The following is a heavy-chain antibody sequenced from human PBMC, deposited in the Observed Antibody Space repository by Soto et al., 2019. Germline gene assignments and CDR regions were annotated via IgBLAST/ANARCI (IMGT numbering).Heavy chain of an antibody. J-gene: IGHJ3*02. V-gene: IGHV5-51*03. CDR3: AGKSKPEVSPPNVLFDT. Sequence: EVQLVQSGAEVKKPGESLKISCKGSGYSFTSYWIGWVRQMPGKGLEWMGIIYPGDSDTRYSPSFQGQVTISADKSIGTAYLQGATLKAPKPPRYYCAGKSKPEVSPPNVLFDTWAQGQMVPAL. CDR2: IYPGDSDT. CDR1: GYSFTSYW. D-gene: IGHD3-10*02.